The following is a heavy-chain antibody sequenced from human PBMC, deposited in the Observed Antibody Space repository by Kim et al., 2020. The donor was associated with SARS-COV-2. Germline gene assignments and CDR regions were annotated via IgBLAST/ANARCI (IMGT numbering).Heavy chain of an antibody. J-gene: IGHJ2*01. V-gene: IGHV4-4*02. CDR1: GGSISSSNW. CDR3: ARDVGIVLRFLEWPGPESWYFDL. CDR2: IYHSGST. Sequence: SETLSLTCAVSGGSISSSNWWSWVRQPPGKGLEWIGEIYHSGSTNYNPSLKSRVTISVDKSKNQFSLKLSSVTAADTAVYYCARDVGIVLRFLEWPGPESWYFDLWGRGTLVTVSS. D-gene: IGHD3-3*01.